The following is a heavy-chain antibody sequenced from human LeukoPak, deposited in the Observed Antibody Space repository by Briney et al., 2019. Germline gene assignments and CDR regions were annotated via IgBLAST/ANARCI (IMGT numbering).Heavy chain of an antibody. V-gene: IGHV3-30*02. CDR3: YTQGYCSSTSCYYHDAFDI. CDR2: IRYDGSNK. Sequence: GGSLRLSCAASGFTFSTYGIHWVRQAPGEGLEWVAFIRYDGSNKYYADSVKGRFTISRDNSKNTLYLQMNSLRAEDTAVYYCYTQGYCSSTSCYYHDAFDIWGQGTMVTVSS. CDR1: GFTFSTYG. J-gene: IGHJ3*02. D-gene: IGHD2-2*01.